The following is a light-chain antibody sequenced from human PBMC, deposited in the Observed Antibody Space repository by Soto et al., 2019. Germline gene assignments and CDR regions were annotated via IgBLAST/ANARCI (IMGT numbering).Light chain of an antibody. CDR3: QQYNRYSLT. Sequence: DIQMTQSPSTLSAPVGDRVTITCRASQSISSWLAWYQQKPGKAPKLLIYDASSLESGVPSRFGGSGCYTGFTLTINNLQPDYFATYHCQQYNRYSLTFGGGTKVEIK. CDR2: DAS. V-gene: IGKV1-5*01. CDR1: QSISSW. J-gene: IGKJ4*01.